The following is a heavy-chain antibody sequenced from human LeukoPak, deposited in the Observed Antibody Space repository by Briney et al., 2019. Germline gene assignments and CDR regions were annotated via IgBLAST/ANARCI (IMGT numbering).Heavy chain of an antibody. V-gene: IGHV1-3*01. Sequence: GASVKVSCKASGYTFTSYAMHWVRQAPGQRLEWMGWISAGNDNTKYSQKFQGRVTITRDTSASTAYMELSSLRSEDTAVYYCARDLGYCTGGTCYPNWFDPWGQGTLVTVSS. D-gene: IGHD2-15*01. J-gene: IGHJ5*02. CDR3: ARDLGYCTGGTCYPNWFDP. CDR2: ISAGNDNT. CDR1: GYTFTSYA.